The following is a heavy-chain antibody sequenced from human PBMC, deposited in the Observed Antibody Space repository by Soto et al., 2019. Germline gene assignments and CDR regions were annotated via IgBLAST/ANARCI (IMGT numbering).Heavy chain of an antibody. CDR1: GFNFRKFA. Sequence: GGSLRLSCAASGFNFRKFAMSWVRQAPGKGQEWVSGMSERSGPPLYADSVKGRFTISRDNSKSTLYLEMNNLRPEDTAVYYCAKDQDNTDYYWIFDLWGRGTPVTVSS. J-gene: IGHJ2*01. V-gene: IGHV3-23*01. CDR3: AKDQDNTDYYWIFDL. CDR2: MSERSGPP. D-gene: IGHD4-17*01.